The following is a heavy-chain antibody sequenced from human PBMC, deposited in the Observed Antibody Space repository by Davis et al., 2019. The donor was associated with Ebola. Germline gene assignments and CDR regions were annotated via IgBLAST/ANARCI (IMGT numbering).Heavy chain of an antibody. J-gene: IGHJ3*01. Sequence: GSLRLSCAASGFTFSSSWMHWVRQAPGKGLVWVSLINNDGSITTYADSVKGRFTISRDNAKNTLYLQMNSLKDEDTAVYYCVRGWGVFDFWGQGTMVTVSS. V-gene: IGHV3-74*01. CDR3: VRGWGVFDF. CDR2: INNDGSIT. D-gene: IGHD3-16*01. CDR1: GFTFSSSW.